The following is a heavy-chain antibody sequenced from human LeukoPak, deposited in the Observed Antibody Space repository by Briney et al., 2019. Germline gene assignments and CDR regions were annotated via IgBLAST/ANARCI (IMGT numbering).Heavy chain of an antibody. D-gene: IGHD3-22*01. V-gene: IGHV1-46*01. Sequence: ASVKVSCKTSGYTFTIYYMHWVRQAPGQGLEWMGIINPSGGSTSYAQKFQGRVTMTRDMSTSTVYMELSSLRSEDTAVYYCARELFYYDSRGHAFDIWGQGTMVTVSS. CDR3: ARELFYYDSRGHAFDI. CDR2: INPSGGST. CDR1: GYTFTIYY. J-gene: IGHJ3*02.